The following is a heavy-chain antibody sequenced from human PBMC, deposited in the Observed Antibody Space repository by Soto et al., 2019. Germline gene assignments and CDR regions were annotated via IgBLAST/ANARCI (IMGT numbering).Heavy chain of an antibody. V-gene: IGHV3-23*01. J-gene: IGHJ4*02. D-gene: IGHD6-19*01. CDR3: AKDPAVPGLFGY. CDR2: ITGSADST. Sequence: PGWSLGLACAASRVTVRSYAMNWVRQAPGKGLQWVSTITGSADSTYYADSVKGRFTISRDNSKNTLYLQMNGLRAEDTAIYYCAKDPAVPGLFGYWGQGTLVTVSS. CDR1: RVTVRSYA.